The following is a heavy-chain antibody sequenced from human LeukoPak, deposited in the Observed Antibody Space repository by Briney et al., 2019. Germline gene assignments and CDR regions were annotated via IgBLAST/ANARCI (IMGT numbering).Heavy chain of an antibody. CDR1: GFTFSNYA. V-gene: IGHV3-23*01. CDR2: ISGRGRGGST. Sequence: PGGSLRLSCTASGFTFSNYAMSWVRQAPGKGLEWVSGISGRGRGGSTYYAGSVKGRFTISRDNSKNTLYLQMNSLRAEDTAVYYCARDHYGDYHFDYWGQGTLVTVSS. CDR3: ARDHYGDYHFDY. J-gene: IGHJ4*02. D-gene: IGHD4-17*01.